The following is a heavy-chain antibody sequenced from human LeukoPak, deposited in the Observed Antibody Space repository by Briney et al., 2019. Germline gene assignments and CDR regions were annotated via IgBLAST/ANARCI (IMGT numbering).Heavy chain of an antibody. CDR1: GYTFTSYA. D-gene: IGHD5-24*01. CDR3: ARDGGHGYNREFDL. V-gene: IGHV7-4-1*02. Sequence: GASVKVSCKASGYTFTSYAMNWVRQAPGQGLEWMGWINTNTGNPTYAQGFTGRFVFSLDTSVSTAYLQISSLKAEDTAVYYCARDGGHGYNREFDLWGQGTLVTVSS. J-gene: IGHJ4*02. CDR2: INTNTGNP.